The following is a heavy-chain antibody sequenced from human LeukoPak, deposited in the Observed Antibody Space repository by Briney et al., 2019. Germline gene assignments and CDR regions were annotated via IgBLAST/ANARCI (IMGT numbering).Heavy chain of an antibody. D-gene: IGHD5-24*01. V-gene: IGHV1-69*05. CDR1: GGTFSSYA. CDR2: IIPIFGTA. CDR3: ARGTVSRDGYRATFDY. Sequence: GASVKVSCKASGGTFSSYAISWVRQAPGQGLEWMGGIIPIFGTANNAQKFQGRVTITTDESTSTAYMELSSLRSEDTAVYYCARGTVSRDGYRATFDYWGQGTLVTVSS. J-gene: IGHJ4*02.